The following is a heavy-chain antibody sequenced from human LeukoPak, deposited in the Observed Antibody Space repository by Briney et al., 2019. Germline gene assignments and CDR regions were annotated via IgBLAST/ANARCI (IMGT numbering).Heavy chain of an antibody. V-gene: IGHV3-13*01. J-gene: IGHJ3*02. CDR2: VGTAGDT. Sequence: GGSLRLSCTASGFTFSTYNMQSVRQPTGKGMEWVSAVGTAGDTYYPGSVKGRFTISRENAKNSLYLQMNSLRVGDTAVYYCARRGDSRGYYDAFDIWGQGTMVTVSS. CDR1: GFTFSTYN. CDR3: ARRGDSRGYYDAFDI. D-gene: IGHD3-22*01.